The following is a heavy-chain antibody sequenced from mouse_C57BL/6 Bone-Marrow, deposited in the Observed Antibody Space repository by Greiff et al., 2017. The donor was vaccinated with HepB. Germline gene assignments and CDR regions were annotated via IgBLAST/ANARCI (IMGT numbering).Heavy chain of an antibody. J-gene: IGHJ4*01. CDR2: IYPRSGNT. D-gene: IGHD2-3*01. CDR1: GYTFTSYG. V-gene: IGHV1-81*01. CDR3: ARCSPSYDTMDY. Sequence: QVQLKQSGAELARPGASVKLSCKASGYTFTSYGISWVKQRTGQGLEWIGEIYPRSGNTYYNEKFKGKATLTADKSSSTAYMELRSLTSEDSAVYFCARCSPSYDTMDYWGQGTSVTVSS.